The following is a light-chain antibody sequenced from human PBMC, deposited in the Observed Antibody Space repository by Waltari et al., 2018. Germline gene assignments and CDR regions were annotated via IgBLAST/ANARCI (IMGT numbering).Light chain of an antibody. Sequence: EIMLTQSPGTLSLSPGERATLSCRASQGISRLLAWYQQKPGQAPRLLIYDASSRATGIPDRFSGSGSGTDFSLTISRLEPEDIAVYYCQKYGSLPATFGQGTKVEIK. CDR3: QKYGSLPAT. CDR2: DAS. V-gene: IGKV3-20*01. CDR1: QGISRL. J-gene: IGKJ1*01.